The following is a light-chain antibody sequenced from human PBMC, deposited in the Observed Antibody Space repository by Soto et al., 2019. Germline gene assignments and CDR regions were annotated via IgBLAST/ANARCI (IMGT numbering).Light chain of an antibody. V-gene: IGKV3-20*01. CDR2: GAS. CDR3: QHYGTSAL. Sequence: EIVLTQSPGTLSLSPGERATLSCRASESVSTSYLAWYQQKPGQAPRLLIYGASGRATGITDRFSVSASGTHVTLTISRLEPEYFAVYYCQHYGTSALFGPGTKVDIK. J-gene: IGKJ3*01. CDR1: ESVSTSY.